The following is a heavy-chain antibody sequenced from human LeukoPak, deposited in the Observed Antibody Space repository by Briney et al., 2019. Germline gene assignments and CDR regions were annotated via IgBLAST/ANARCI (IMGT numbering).Heavy chain of an antibody. CDR3: ARPAHQWEVLDS. D-gene: IGHD1-26*01. J-gene: IGHJ4*02. V-gene: IGHV1-2*02. Sequence: ASVKVSCQASGFTFTGYYFHWVRQAPGQGPEWMGWINPNNGRTTYAEKFQGRVTMTRDTSISTVYMELTSLRSDDTALFYCARPAHQWEVLDSWGQGTLVTVSS. CDR1: GFTFTGYY. CDR2: INPNNGRT.